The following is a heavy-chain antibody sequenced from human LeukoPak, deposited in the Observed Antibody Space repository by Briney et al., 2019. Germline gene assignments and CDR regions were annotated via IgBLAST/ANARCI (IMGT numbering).Heavy chain of an antibody. D-gene: IGHD6-19*01. Sequence: GGSLRLSCVASAFSVSSNCMTWVRQAPGKGLEWVSVIYSGGATYYADSVKGRFTISRDTSKNTLYLQMNNLRAADTAVYYCARVRESSGFLFDYWGQGTLVTVSS. CDR1: AFSVSSNC. CDR3: ARVRESSGFLFDY. CDR2: IYSGGAT. V-gene: IGHV3-53*01. J-gene: IGHJ4*02.